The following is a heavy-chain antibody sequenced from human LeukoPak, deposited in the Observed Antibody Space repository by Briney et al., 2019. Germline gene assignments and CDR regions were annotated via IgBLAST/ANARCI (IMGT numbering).Heavy chain of an antibody. J-gene: IGHJ3*02. CDR2: INHSGST. Sequence: SETLSLTCAVYGGSFSGYYWSWIRQPPGKGLEWIGEINHSGSTNYNPSLKSRVTISVDTSKNQFSLKLSSVTAADTAVYYCARDLGIAAAGTSTRRADAFDIWGQGTMVTVSS. CDR3: ARDLGIAAAGTSTRRADAFDI. V-gene: IGHV4-34*01. CDR1: GGSFSGYY. D-gene: IGHD6-13*01.